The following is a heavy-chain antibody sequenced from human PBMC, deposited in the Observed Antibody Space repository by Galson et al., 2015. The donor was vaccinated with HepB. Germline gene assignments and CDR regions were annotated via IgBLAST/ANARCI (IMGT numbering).Heavy chain of an antibody. Sequence: SLRLSCAASGFTVSSNYMSWVRQAPGKGLEWVSVIYSGGSTYYADSVKGRFTISRDNSKNTLYLQMNSLRAEDTAVYYCARAPALRYFDWLFLDYWGQGALVTVSS. J-gene: IGHJ4*02. CDR2: IYSGGST. CDR1: GFTVSSNY. V-gene: IGHV3-53*01. D-gene: IGHD3-9*01. CDR3: ARAPALRYFDWLFLDY.